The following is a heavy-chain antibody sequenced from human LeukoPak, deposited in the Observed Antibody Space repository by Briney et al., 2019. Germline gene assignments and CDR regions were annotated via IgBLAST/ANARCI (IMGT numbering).Heavy chain of an antibody. J-gene: IGHJ4*02. CDR2: ISGSAGNT. Sequence: PGGSLRLSCAASGFTFSNYAMSWVRQAPGKGLEWVSAISGSAGNTYDADSVNGRFTISRDNPRNTQYLQMNSLRAEDTAIYYCANVEWPLDYWGQGTLVTVSS. CDR3: ANVEWPLDY. V-gene: IGHV3-23*01. CDR1: GFTFSNYA. D-gene: IGHD1-26*01.